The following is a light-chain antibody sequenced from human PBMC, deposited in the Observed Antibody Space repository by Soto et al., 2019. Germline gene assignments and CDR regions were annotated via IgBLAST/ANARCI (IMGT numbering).Light chain of an antibody. Sequence: QSVLTQSPSASASLGASVKLTCTLSSGHSSYAIAWHQQQPEKGPRYLMKLNSDGSHSKGDGIPVRCSGSSSGAERYLTIPSLRSEDEAYYYCQTWGTGIQVFGGGTKLTVL. V-gene: IGLV4-69*01. J-gene: IGLJ2*01. CDR3: QTWGTGIQV. CDR1: SGHSSYA. CDR2: LNSDGSH.